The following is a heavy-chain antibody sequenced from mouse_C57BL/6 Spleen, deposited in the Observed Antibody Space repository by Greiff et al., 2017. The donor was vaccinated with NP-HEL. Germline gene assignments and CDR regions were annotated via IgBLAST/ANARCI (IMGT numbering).Heavy chain of an antibody. V-gene: IGHV1-54*01. CDR2: INPGSGGT. CDR3: ARRGDDEDLAY. J-gene: IGHJ3*01. Sequence: QVQLQQSGAELVRPGTSVKVSCKASGYAFTNYLIEWVKQRPGQGLEWIGVINPGSGGTNYNEKFKGKATLTADKSSSTAYMQLSSLTSEDAAVYFCARRGDDEDLAYWGQGTLVTVSA. D-gene: IGHD2-12*01. CDR1: GYAFTNYL.